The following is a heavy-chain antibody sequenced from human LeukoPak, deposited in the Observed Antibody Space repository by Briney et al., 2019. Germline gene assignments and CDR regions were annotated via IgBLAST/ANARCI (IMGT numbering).Heavy chain of an antibody. CDR3: ARVGSSYGYSGYFDY. Sequence: GASVKVSCKASGYTFTGYYMHWVRQAPGQGLEWMGWINPNSGGTNYAQKFQGRVTMTRDTSISTAYMELSRLRSDDTAVYYCARVGSSYGYSGYFDYWGQGTLVTVSS. CDR1: GYTFTGYY. V-gene: IGHV1-2*02. D-gene: IGHD5-18*01. CDR2: INPNSGGT. J-gene: IGHJ4*02.